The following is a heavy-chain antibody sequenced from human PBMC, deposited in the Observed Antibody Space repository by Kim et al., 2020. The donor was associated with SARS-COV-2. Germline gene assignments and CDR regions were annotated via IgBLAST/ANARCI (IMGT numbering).Heavy chain of an antibody. CDR1: GGSFSGYY. Sequence: SETLSLTCAVYGGSFSGYYWSWIRQPPGKGLEWIGEINHSGSTNYNPSLKSRVTISVDTSKNQFSLKLSSVTAADTAVYYCARGYYCSSTSCYDYWGQGTLVTVSS. V-gene: IGHV4-34*01. CDR3: ARGYYCSSTSCYDY. J-gene: IGHJ4*02. D-gene: IGHD2-2*01. CDR2: INHSGST.